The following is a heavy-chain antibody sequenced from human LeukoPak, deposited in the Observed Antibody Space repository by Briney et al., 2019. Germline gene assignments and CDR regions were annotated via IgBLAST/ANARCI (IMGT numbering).Heavy chain of an antibody. D-gene: IGHD6-13*01. CDR1: GFTFSSYE. Sequence: GGSLRLSCAASGFTFSSYEMNWVRQAPGKGLEWVSYISSSGSTIYYADSVKGRFTISRDNAKNSLYLQMNSLRAEDMAVYYCARDSYGQLVLHYFDYWGQGTLVTVSS. CDR3: ARDSYGQLVLHYFDY. V-gene: IGHV3-48*03. CDR2: ISSSGSTI. J-gene: IGHJ4*02.